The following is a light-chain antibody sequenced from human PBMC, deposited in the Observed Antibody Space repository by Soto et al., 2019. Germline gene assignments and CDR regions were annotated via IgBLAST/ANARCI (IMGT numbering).Light chain of an antibody. Sequence: EIVLTQSPGTLSLSPGERATLSCRASQSVSSSYLAWYQKKPGQAPRLLIYGASSMATGNPDRFSGSGSGTDFTLTISRLEPEDFAVYYCQQYGTSPPTFGQGTKLEIK. CDR2: GAS. J-gene: IGKJ2*01. CDR1: QSVSSSY. V-gene: IGKV3-20*01. CDR3: QQYGTSPPT.